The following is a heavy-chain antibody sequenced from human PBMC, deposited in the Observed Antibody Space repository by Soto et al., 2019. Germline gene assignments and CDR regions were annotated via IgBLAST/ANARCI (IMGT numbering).Heavy chain of an antibody. CDR3: VSPSRSGRYYYFNY. D-gene: IGHD3-10*01. J-gene: IGHJ4*02. V-gene: IGHV1-69*01. CDR2: IIPIFGTS. Sequence: QVQLVQSGAEVKKPGSSVKVSCKASGGTFNNHAINWARQAPGQGLEWMGGIIPIFGTSNYAQKFQGRVTITADESTRTAYMELSSLRSEDTAVYYCVSPSRSGRYYYFNYWGQGTLVTVSS. CDR1: GGTFNNHA.